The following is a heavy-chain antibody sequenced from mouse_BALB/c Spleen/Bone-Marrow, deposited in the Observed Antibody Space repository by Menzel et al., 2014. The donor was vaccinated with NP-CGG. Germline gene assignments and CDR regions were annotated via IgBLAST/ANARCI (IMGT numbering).Heavy chain of an antibody. Sequence: VQLQQSGPELVMPGASVKISCKTSGYTFTDYTIYWVKQSHGKGLEWIGRINPNNGGTNYNQKFKDKATLTLDKSSSTAYMKLRSLTSEDSAVYCCARGLWYYWGQGTTLTVSS. CDR2: INPNNGGT. J-gene: IGHJ2*01. D-gene: IGHD1-1*02. CDR1: GYTFTDYT. V-gene: IGHV1-18*01. CDR3: ARGLWYY.